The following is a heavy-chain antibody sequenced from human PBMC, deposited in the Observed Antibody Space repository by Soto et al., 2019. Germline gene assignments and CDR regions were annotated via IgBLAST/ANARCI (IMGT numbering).Heavy chain of an antibody. CDR3: VRGLDIVVVVAATQNNYFDY. D-gene: IGHD2-15*01. CDR2: ISYDGSNK. CDR1: GFTFSSYA. Sequence: GGSLRLSCAASGFTFSSYAMHWVRQAPGKGLEWVAVISYDGSNKYYADSVKGRFTISRDNSKNTLYLQMNSLRAEDTAVYYCVRGLDIVVVVAATQNNYFDYWGQGTLVTVS. V-gene: IGHV3-30-3*01. J-gene: IGHJ4*02.